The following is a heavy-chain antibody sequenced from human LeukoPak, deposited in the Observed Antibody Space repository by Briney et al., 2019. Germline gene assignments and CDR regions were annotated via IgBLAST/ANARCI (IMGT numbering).Heavy chain of an antibody. D-gene: IGHD3-22*01. CDR3: ARDVTYYYDSSGYYGGAFDI. CDR2: IYYSGST. Sequence: SETLSLTCTVSGGSITRGGDYWSWIRQPPGKGLEWIGYIYYSGSTYYNPSLKSRVTISVDTSKNQFSLKLSSVTAADTAVYYCARDVTYYYDSSGYYGGAFDIWGQGTMVTVSS. J-gene: IGHJ3*02. V-gene: IGHV4-30-4*08. CDR1: GGSITRGGDY.